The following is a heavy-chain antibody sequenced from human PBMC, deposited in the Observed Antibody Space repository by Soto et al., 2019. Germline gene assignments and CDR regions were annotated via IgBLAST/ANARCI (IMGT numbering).Heavy chain of an antibody. CDR2: SRSKANNYAT. D-gene: IGHD3-22*01. CDR1: GFTFSGSS. Sequence: EVQLVESGGGLVQPGGSLRLSCAASGFTFSGSSMHWVRQASGKGLEWVARSRSKANNYATTYAASVKGRFTISRDESKNTTYLQMNSLQTEDTAIYYCASLIYDSSNFYDNDYWGQGTLVTVSS. CDR3: ASLIYDSSNFYDNDY. J-gene: IGHJ4*02. V-gene: IGHV3-73*02.